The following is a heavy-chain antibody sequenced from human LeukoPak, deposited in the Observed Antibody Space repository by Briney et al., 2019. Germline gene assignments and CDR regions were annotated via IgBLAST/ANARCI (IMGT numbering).Heavy chain of an antibody. J-gene: IGHJ4*02. D-gene: IGHD5-12*01. Sequence: GESLRLSCAASGFIFKKYWMNWVRQVPGKGLEWVSSINNVGSHIYYADSVKGRFTISRDNAKNPLYLQMNSLRAEDTALYYCAKDGFSGYAPYYFDYWGQGTLVTVSS. V-gene: IGHV3-21*01. CDR1: GFIFKKYW. CDR2: INNVGSHI. CDR3: AKDGFSGYAPYYFDY.